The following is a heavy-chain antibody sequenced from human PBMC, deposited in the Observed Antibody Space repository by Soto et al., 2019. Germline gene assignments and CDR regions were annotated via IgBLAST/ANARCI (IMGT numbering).Heavy chain of an antibody. CDR1: GGSISSGGYY. CDR3: TRGLSNPGWFDP. Sequence: QVQLQESGPGLVKPSQTLSLTCTVSGGSISSGGYYCSWIRQHPGKGLEWIGYIYYSGSTYYNPSLKSRVTISVDTSKNQFSLKLSSVTAADTAVYYCTRGLSNPGWFDPWGQGTLVTVSS. D-gene: IGHD4-4*01. V-gene: IGHV4-31*03. J-gene: IGHJ5*02. CDR2: IYYSGST.